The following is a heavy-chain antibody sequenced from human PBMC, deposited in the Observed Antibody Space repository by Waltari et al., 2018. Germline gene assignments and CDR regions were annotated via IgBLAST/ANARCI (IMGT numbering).Heavy chain of an antibody. D-gene: IGHD3-16*02. CDR3: ARLLYDYLWGTYRAIKGGMDV. V-gene: IGHV1-18*01. Sequence: QVHLVQSGVEVKKPGASVKVSCKASGYTFSNYGINWVRQAPGQGLEWMGWISPYNGNTNYAQKLQGRVTVTTDTSARTAYLELRSLRSDDTAVYYCARLLYDYLWGTYRAIKGGMDVWGQGTTVTVSS. CDR1: GYTFSNYG. J-gene: IGHJ6*02. CDR2: ISPYNGNT.